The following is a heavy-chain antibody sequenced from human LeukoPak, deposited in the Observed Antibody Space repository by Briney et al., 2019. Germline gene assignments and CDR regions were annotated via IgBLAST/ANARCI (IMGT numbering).Heavy chain of an antibody. D-gene: IGHD3-3*01. CDR1: RGSISDYY. V-gene: IGHV4-59*08. J-gene: IGHJ6*03. CDR3: ATQYYDFWSGYPLSYYYYYMDV. CDR2: IYYSGST. Sequence: SETLSLTCTVSRGSISDYYWSWIRQPPGEGLEWIGYIYYSGSTNYNPSLKSRVTISVDTSKNQFSLKLSSVTAADTAVYYCATQYYDFWSGYPLSYYYYYMDVWGKGTTVTVSS.